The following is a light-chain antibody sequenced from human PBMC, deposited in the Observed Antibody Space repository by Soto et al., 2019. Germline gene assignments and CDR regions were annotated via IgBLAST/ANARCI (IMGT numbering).Light chain of an antibody. Sequence: QAVVTQPASVSGSPGQSITISCTGTSSDVGSYNVVSWYQQHPGKAPKLMIYEVSKRPSGVSNRFSGSKSGNTASLTISGLQTEDEADYYCCSYAGSSTFVVFGGGTKVTVL. CDR2: EVS. V-gene: IGLV2-23*02. CDR1: SSDVGSYNV. CDR3: CSYAGSSTFVV. J-gene: IGLJ2*01.